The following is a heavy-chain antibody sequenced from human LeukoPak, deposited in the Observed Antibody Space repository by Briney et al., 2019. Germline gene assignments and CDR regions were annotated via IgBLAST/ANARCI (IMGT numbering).Heavy chain of an antibody. CDR1: GFTVSGSA. V-gene: IGHV3-73*01. CDR3: ARLDELAKKFDY. Sequence: GGSLRLSCAASGFTVSGSAMLWVRQASGKGLEWVGRIRSKANSYATAYAASVRGRFTISRDDSKNTAYLEMNSLKTEDTAVYFCARLDELAKKFDYWGQGALVTVSS. CDR2: IRSKANSYAT. D-gene: IGHD6-13*01. J-gene: IGHJ4*02.